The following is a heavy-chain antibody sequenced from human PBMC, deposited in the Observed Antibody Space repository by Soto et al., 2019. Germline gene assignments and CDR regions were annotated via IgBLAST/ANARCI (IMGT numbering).Heavy chain of an antibody. Sequence: GGSLRLSCAASGFTFSSYAMSWVRQAPGKGLEWVSAISGSGGSTYYADSVKGRFTISRDNSKNTLYLQMNSLRAEDTAVYYCANGLFIIWNGWDDGMDVWGQGTTVTVSS. CDR1: GFTFSSYA. CDR2: ISGSGGST. J-gene: IGHJ6*02. D-gene: IGHD3-3*01. V-gene: IGHV3-23*01. CDR3: ANGLFIIWNGWDDGMDV.